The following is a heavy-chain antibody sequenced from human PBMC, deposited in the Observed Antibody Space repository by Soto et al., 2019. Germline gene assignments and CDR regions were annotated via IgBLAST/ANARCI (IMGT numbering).Heavy chain of an antibody. CDR1: GYTFTSYA. Sequence: ASVKVSCKASGYTFTSYAMHWVRQAPGQRLEWMGWINAGNGNTKYSQKFQGRVTITRDTSASTAYMELSSLRSEDTAVYYCARDLGVVVINLFFGGAFDIWGQGTMVTVSS. D-gene: IGHD3-22*01. CDR2: INAGNGNT. CDR3: ARDLGVVVINLFFGGAFDI. V-gene: IGHV1-3*01. J-gene: IGHJ3*02.